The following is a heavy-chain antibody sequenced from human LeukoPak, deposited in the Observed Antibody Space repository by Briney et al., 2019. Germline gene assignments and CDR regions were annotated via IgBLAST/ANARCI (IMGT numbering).Heavy chain of an antibody. CDR3: TKAYYPRDDSGWNQVFDI. J-gene: IGHJ3*02. Sequence: GGSLRLSCAASGFIFSSNGMYWVRQAPGKGLEWVAVISYDGSNTYYADSVKGRFTISRDNSKNTLYLQMNSLRAEDTAVYYCTKAYYPRDDSGWNQVFDIRGQGTMVTVSS. CDR1: GFIFSSNG. CDR2: ISYDGSNT. D-gene: IGHD6-19*01. V-gene: IGHV3-30*18.